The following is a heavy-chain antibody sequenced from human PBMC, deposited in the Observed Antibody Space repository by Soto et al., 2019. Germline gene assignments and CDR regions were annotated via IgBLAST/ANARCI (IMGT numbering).Heavy chain of an antibody. Sequence: SETLSLTCTVSGGSVSSGSYYWSWIRQPPGKGLEWIGYIYYSGSTNYNPSLKSRVTISVATSKNQFSLKLSSVTAADTAVYYCAKTMVGARAGSFDYWGRGTLVTAPQ. D-gene: IGHD1-26*01. CDR2: IYYSGST. CDR3: AKTMVGARAGSFDY. CDR1: GGSVSSGSYY. J-gene: IGHJ4*02. V-gene: IGHV4-61*01.